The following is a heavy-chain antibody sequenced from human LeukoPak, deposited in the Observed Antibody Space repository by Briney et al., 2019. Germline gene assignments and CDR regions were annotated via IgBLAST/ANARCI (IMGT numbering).Heavy chain of an antibody. J-gene: IGHJ4*02. CDR1: GFSFSDYY. CDR2: ISSSSSYT. CDR3: AREVYSYFNY. D-gene: IGHD4-11*01. V-gene: IGHV3-11*05. Sequence: GGSLRLSCAASGFSFSDYYMGWIRQAPGKGLEWVSYISSSSSYTDYADSVKGRFTISRDNAKNSLYLQMNSLRAEDTAVYYCAREVYSYFNYWGQGTLVTVSS.